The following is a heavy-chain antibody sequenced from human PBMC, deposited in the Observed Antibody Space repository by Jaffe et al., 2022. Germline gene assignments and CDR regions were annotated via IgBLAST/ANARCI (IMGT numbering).Heavy chain of an antibody. CDR2: IKQDGSEK. Sequence: EVQLVESGGGLVQPGGSLRLSCAASGFTFSSYWMSWVRQAPGKGLEWVANIKQDGSEKYYVDSVKGRFTISRDNAKNSLYLQMNSLRAEDTAVYYCARDPEGYSSSALFDYWGQGTLVTVSS. D-gene: IGHD6-6*01. CDR3: ARDPEGYSSSALFDY. V-gene: IGHV3-7*01. J-gene: IGHJ4*02. CDR1: GFTFSSYW.